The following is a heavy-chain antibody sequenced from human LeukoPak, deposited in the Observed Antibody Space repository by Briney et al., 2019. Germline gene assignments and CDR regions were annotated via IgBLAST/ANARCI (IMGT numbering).Heavy chain of an antibody. V-gene: IGHV3-21*01. CDR2: ISSSSSYI. J-gene: IGHJ3*02. CDR1: GFTFSSYS. Sequence: GGSLRLSCAASGFTFSSYSMNWVRQAPGKGLEWVSSISSSSSYIYYADSVKGRFTISRDNAKNSLYLQMNSLRAEDTAVYYCARTLYSSGWYAFDIWGQGTMVTVSP. D-gene: IGHD6-19*01. CDR3: ARTLYSSGWYAFDI.